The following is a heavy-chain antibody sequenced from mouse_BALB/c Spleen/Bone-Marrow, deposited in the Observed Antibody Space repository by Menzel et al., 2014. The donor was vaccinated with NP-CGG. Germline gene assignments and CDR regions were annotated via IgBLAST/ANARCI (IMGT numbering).Heavy chain of an antibody. D-gene: IGHD2-14*01. CDR3: ASPYYRYDGFAC. Sequence: EVQLQQSGPELVKPGASVKMSCKASGYTFTSYVMHWVKRKPGQGLEWIGYINPYNDGTKYNEKFKGKATLTSDKSSSTAYMELSSLTSEDSAVYYCASPYYRYDGFACWGQGTLVTVSA. CDR1: GYTFTSYV. J-gene: IGHJ3*01. CDR2: INPYNDGT. V-gene: IGHV1-14*01.